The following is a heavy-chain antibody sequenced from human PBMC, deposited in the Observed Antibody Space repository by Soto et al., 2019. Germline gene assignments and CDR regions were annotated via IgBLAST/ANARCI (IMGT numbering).Heavy chain of an antibody. CDR3: ARVYCSGGSWYNGWGDAFDI. CDR2: TITIFGTA. D-gene: IGHD2-15*01. CDR1: GGTFSSYA. J-gene: IGHJ3*02. Sequence: QVQLVQSGAEVKKPGSSVKVSCKASGGTFSSYAISWVRQAPGQGLEWMGGTITIFGTANYAQKFQGRVTITADESTGKAYKGLSSLRSEVSGVYFCARVYCSGGSWYNGWGDAFDIWGQGGVVAVS. V-gene: IGHV1-69*01.